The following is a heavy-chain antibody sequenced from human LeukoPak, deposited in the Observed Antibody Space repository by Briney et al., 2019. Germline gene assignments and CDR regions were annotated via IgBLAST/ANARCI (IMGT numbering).Heavy chain of an antibody. V-gene: IGHV3-33*06. J-gene: IGHJ4*02. Sequence: GGSLRLSCAASGFTFSSYGMHWVRQAPGKGLEWVAVIWYDGSNKYYADSAKGRFTISRDNSKNTLYLQMNSLRAEDTALYYCAKAGGNSFFDSWGQGTLVTVSS. CDR1: GFTFSSYG. CDR3: AKAGGNSFFDS. D-gene: IGHD1-7*01. CDR2: IWYDGSNK.